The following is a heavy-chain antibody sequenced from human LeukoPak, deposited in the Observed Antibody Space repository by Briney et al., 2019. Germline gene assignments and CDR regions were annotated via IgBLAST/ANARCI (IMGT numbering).Heavy chain of an antibody. CDR3: AASRGYSSSRPYYYYGMDV. V-gene: IGHV3-33*01. CDR1: GFTFSSYG. D-gene: IGHD6-13*01. Sequence: PGRSLDLSCAASGFTFSSYGMHWVRQAPGKGLEWVAVIWYDGSNKYYADSVKGRFTISRDNSKNTLYLQMNSLRAEDTAVYYCAASRGYSSSRPYYYYGMDVWGQGTTVTVSS. CDR2: IWYDGSNK. J-gene: IGHJ6*02.